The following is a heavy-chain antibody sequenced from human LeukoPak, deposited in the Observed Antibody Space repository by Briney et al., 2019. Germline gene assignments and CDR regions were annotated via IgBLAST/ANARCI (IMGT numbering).Heavy chain of an antibody. Sequence: GGALRLSRVASLFAFNEYIMHSVRPALGKGGGGVSLITWDGATAYYADSVKGRFTLSRDNSKNSLYLQMNSLSTEDTALYYCGKDLAGSYLLDYWGQGTLVTVSS. CDR3: GKDLAGSYLLDY. CDR1: LFAFNEYI. CDR2: ITWDGATA. D-gene: IGHD1-26*01. J-gene: IGHJ4*02. V-gene: IGHV3-43*01.